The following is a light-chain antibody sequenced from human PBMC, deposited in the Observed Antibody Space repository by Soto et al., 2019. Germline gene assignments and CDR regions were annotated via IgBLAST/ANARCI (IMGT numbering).Light chain of an antibody. J-gene: IGKJ1*01. Sequence: DMVMTQSPASLAVSLGERATINCKSSQSVLDSSNNRNYLAWYQQKPGQPPKLLIYWASTRESGVPGRFRGSGSGTEFTLTISSLQPDDFATYYCQHYNSYGTFGQGTMVDI. CDR2: WAS. V-gene: IGKV4-1*01. CDR3: QHYNSYGT. CDR1: QSVLDSSNNRNY.